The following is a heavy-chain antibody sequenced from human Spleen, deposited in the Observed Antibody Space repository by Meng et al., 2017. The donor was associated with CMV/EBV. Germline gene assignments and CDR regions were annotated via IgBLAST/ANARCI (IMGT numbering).Heavy chain of an antibody. D-gene: IGHD6-25*01. CDR1: GASISTYY. CDR2: IYYSGST. J-gene: IGHJ4*02. Sequence: SETLSLTCTVSGASISTYYWSWIRQPPGKGLEWIGYIYYSGSTNYNPSLKSRVTISVDTSKNQFSLKLSSVTAADTAVYYCARDRGSGGFDYWGQGTLVTVSS. CDR3: ARDRGSGGFDY. V-gene: IGHV4-59*01.